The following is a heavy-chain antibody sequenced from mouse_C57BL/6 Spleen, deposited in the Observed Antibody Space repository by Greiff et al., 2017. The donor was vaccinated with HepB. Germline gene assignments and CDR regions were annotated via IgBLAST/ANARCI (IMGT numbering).Heavy chain of an antibody. V-gene: IGHV14-4*01. D-gene: IGHD2-1*01. CDR3: TTSLLGGFAY. Sequence: EVQLQHSGAELVRPGASVKLSCTASGFNIKDDYMHWVKQRPEQGLEWIGWIDPENGDTEYASKFQGKATITADTSSNTAYLQLSSLTSEDTAVYYCTTSLLGGFAYWGQGTLVTVSA. J-gene: IGHJ3*01. CDR1: GFNIKDDY. CDR2: IDPENGDT.